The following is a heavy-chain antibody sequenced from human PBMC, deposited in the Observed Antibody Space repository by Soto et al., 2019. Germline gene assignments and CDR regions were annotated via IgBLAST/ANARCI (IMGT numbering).Heavy chain of an antibody. J-gene: IGHJ5*02. CDR3: ARVPVLEWSQLGWFDP. Sequence: QVQLVQSGAEVKKPGSSVKVSCKASGGTFSSYAISWVRQAPGQGLEWMGGIIPIFGTANYAQKFQGRVTITADESTSTDYMELSSLRTEDTAVYYCARVPVLEWSQLGWFDPWGQGTLVTVSS. D-gene: IGHD3-3*01. CDR1: GGTFSSYA. CDR2: IIPIFGTA. V-gene: IGHV1-69*01.